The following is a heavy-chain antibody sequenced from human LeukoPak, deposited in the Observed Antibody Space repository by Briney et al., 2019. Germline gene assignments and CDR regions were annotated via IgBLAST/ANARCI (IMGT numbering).Heavy chain of an antibody. CDR2: IGGGGGNT. CDR1: GFTFSSYA. Sequence: PGGSLRLSCVASGFTFSSYAMSWVRQAPGKGLEWVSSIGGGGGNTYYADSVRGRFTISRDNSKNTLYLQMNSLRAEDTAVYYCARGDSSGYDAFDIWGQGTMVTVSS. CDR3: ARGDSSGYDAFDI. J-gene: IGHJ3*02. D-gene: IGHD3-22*01. V-gene: IGHV3-23*01.